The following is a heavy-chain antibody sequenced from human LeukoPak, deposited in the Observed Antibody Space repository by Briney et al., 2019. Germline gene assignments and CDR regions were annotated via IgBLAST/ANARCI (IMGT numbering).Heavy chain of an antibody. Sequence: GGSLRVSCAASGFTFSNYWMSWVRQAPGKGLEWISFIQFDGSDEFYADSVKGRFIISRDNSKNTLYLQMNSLRTEDTSVYYCAEDQKLQPFHYWGQGTLVTVSS. V-gene: IGHV3-30*02. D-gene: IGHD2-15*01. J-gene: IGHJ4*02. CDR2: IQFDGSDE. CDR1: GFTFSNYW. CDR3: AEDQKLQPFHY.